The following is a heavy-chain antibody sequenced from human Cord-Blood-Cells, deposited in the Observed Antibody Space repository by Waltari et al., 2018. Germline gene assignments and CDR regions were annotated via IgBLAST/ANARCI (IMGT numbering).Heavy chain of an antibody. J-gene: IGHJ3*02. D-gene: IGHD6-6*01. Sequence: PSLKSRVTISVDTSKNQFSLKLSSVTAADTAVYYCARDLIAARAFDIWGQGTMVTVSS. V-gene: IGHV4-59*01. CDR3: ARDLIAARAFDI.